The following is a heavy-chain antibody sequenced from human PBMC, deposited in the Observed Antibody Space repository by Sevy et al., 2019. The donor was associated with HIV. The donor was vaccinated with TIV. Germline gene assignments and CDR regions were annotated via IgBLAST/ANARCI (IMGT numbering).Heavy chain of an antibody. D-gene: IGHD6-13*01. J-gene: IGHJ4*02. CDR3: AKDAAIRRPLTGTDY. Sequence: GGSLRLSCAASGITFSSYAMTWVRQAPGKGLQWVSAISGSGDSTYYADSVKGRFTISRDNSKNTRYLQMNSLRAEDTAVYYCAKDAAIRRPLTGTDYWGQGTLVTVSS. V-gene: IGHV3-23*01. CDR1: GITFSSYA. CDR2: ISGSGDST.